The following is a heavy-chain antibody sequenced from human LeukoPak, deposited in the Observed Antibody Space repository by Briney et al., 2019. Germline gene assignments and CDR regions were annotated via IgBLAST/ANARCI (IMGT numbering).Heavy chain of an antibody. CDR1: GYTFTGYY. CDR2: INPNSGGT. CDR3: AITVTSQLLWYLNDAFDI. V-gene: IGHV1-2*02. J-gene: IGHJ3*02. Sequence: GASVKVSCKASGYTFTGYYMHWVRQAPGQGLEWMGWINPNSGGTNYAQKFQGRVIMTRDTSISTAYMELSRLRSDDTAVYYCAITVTSQLLWYLNDAFDIWGQGTMVTVSS. D-gene: IGHD2-2*01.